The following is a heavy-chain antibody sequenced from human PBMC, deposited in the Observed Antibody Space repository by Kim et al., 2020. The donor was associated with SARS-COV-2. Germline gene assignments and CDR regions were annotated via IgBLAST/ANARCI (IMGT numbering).Heavy chain of an antibody. Sequence: SETLSLTCTVSGGFISSYYWSWIRQLPGKGLEWIGYVYYSGTTNYNPSLKRRVAISVDASKNQFSLTLASVTGADTAVYYCASSLRVGSGSYFGY. J-gene: IGHJ4*01. CDR2: VYYSGTT. V-gene: IGHV4-59*01. CDR1: GGFISSYY. D-gene: IGHD3-10*01. CDR3: ASSLRVGSGSYFGY.